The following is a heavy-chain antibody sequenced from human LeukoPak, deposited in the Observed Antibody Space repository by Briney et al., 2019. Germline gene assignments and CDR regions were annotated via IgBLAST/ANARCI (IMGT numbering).Heavy chain of an antibody. J-gene: IGHJ4*02. D-gene: IGHD3-22*01. CDR1: GYTFTGYY. V-gene: IGHV1-2*06. CDR3: ARGRNSVYYFNVVAPSYFDY. CDR2: INPNSGGT. Sequence: GASVKVSCKASGYTFTGYYMHWVRQAPGQRLEWMGRINPNSGGTNYAQKFQGRVTMTRDTSINTAYMDLSRLRSDDTAVYYCARGRNSVYYFNVVAPSYFDYWGQGTLVTVSS.